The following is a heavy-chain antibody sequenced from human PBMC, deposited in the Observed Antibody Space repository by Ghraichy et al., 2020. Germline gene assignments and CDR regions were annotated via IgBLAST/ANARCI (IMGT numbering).Heavy chain of an antibody. V-gene: IGHV4-34*01. CDR1: GGSFSGYY. CDR2: INHSGST. D-gene: IGHD4-11*01. CDR3: ARGLAVTTMVVYYYYMDV. Sequence: SETLSLTCAVYGGSFSGYYWSWIRQPPGKGLEWIGEINHSGSTNYNPSLKSRVTISVDTSKNQFSLKLSSVTAADTAVYYCARGLAVTTMVVYYYYMDVWGKGTTVTVSS. J-gene: IGHJ6*03.